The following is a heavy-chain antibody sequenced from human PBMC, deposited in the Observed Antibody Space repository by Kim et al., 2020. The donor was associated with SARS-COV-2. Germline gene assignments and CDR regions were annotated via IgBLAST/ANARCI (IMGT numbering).Heavy chain of an antibody. Sequence: ASVKVSCKASGYSFRSYTIHWVRQAPGQSLEWMGWINAGNGNAKSSQKFQGRVTITRDTSASTVYMDVTNLRSEDTAVYFCARAQSCSPTNCVNFFDPWGQGTLVTVSS. J-gene: IGHJ5*02. CDR1: GYSFRSYT. V-gene: IGHV1-3*01. D-gene: IGHD2-2*01. CDR2: INAGNGNA. CDR3: ARAQSCSPTNCVNFFDP.